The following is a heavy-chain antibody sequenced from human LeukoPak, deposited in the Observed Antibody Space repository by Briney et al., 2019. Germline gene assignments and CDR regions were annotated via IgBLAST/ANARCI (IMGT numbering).Heavy chain of an antibody. D-gene: IGHD3-3*01. Sequence: GASVKVSCKASGYTFTGYYMHWMRQAPGQGLEWMVRINPNSGGTNYAQKVQGRVTMTRDTSISTAYMELSRLRSDDTAVYYCARGPRVLRFLEWLLTFDYWGQGTLVTVSS. J-gene: IGHJ4*02. V-gene: IGHV1-2*06. CDR1: GYTFTGYY. CDR3: ARGPRVLRFLEWLLTFDY. CDR2: INPNSGGT.